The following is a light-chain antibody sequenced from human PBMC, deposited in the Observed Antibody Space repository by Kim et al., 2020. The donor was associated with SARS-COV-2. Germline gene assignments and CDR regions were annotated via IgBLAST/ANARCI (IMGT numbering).Light chain of an antibody. J-gene: IGLJ2*01. V-gene: IGLV2-14*03. CDR2: DVS. CDR3: SSYTSSSVVV. Sequence: QSALTQPASVSGPPGQSITISCTGTSSDVGGYNYVSWYQQHPGKAPKLMIYDVSKRPSGVSNRFSGSKSGNTASLTISGLQAEDEAGYYCSSYTSSSVVVFGGGTKL. CDR1: SSDVGGYNY.